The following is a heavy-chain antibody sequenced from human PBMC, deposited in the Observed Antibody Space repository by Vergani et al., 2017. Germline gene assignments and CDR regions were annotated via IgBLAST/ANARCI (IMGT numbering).Heavy chain of an antibody. CDR3: AKGRSSHKTYGMDV. CDR1: GFTFSSYG. Sequence: QVQLVESGGGVVQPGRSLRLSCAASGFTFSSYGMHWVRQAPGKGLEWVAVIWYDGSNKYYADSVKGRFTISRDNSKNTLYLQMNSLRAEDTAVYYCAKGRSSHKTYGMDVWGQGTTVTVSS. V-gene: IGHV3-33*06. J-gene: IGHJ6*02. CDR2: IWYDGSNK. D-gene: IGHD2-2*01.